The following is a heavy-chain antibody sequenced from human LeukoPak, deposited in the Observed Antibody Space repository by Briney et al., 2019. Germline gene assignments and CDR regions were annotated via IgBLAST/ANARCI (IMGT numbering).Heavy chain of an antibody. CDR1: GFTFSTYW. CDR3: TADYRVDY. D-gene: IGHD4-11*01. J-gene: IGHJ4*02. V-gene: IGHV3-7*01. Sequence: GGSLRLSCAASGFTFSTYWMSWVRQAPGKGLEWVANIKQDGSEKYYLDSVKGRFTISRDNAKNSLYLQMNSLRAEDTAVYYCTADYRVDYWGQGTLVTVSS. CDR2: IKQDGSEK.